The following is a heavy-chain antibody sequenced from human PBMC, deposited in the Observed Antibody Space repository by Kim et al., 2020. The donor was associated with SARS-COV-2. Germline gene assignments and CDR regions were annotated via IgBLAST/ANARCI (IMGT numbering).Heavy chain of an antibody. J-gene: IGHJ4*02. Sequence: SETLSLTCTVSGGSISSYYWSWIRQPPGKGLEWIGYIYYSGSTNYNPSLKSRVTISVDTSKNQFSLKLSSVTAADTAVYYCARERDSSGYLDYWGQGTLVTVSS. CDR3: ARERDSSGYLDY. V-gene: IGHV4-59*01. CDR1: GGSISSYY. CDR2: IYYSGST. D-gene: IGHD3-22*01.